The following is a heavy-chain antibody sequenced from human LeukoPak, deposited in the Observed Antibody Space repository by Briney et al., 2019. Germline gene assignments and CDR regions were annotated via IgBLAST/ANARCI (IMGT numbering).Heavy chain of an antibody. J-gene: IGHJ3*02. CDR1: GGSISSYY. V-gene: IGHV4-59*01. Sequence: SETLSLTCTVSGGSISSYYWSWIRQPPGKGLEWIGYIYYSGSTNYNPSLKSRVTISVDTSKNQFSLKLSSVTAADTAVYYCARDLDYYDKHPSYAFDIWGQGTMVTVSS. CDR2: IYYSGST. D-gene: IGHD3-22*01. CDR3: ARDLDYYDKHPSYAFDI.